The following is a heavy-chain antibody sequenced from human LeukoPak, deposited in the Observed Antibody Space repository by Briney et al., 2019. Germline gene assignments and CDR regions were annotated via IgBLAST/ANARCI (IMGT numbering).Heavy chain of an antibody. V-gene: IGHV3-48*03. CDR2: ISSSGSTT. J-gene: IGHJ4*02. Sequence: GGSLRLSCAASGFTFSNYEMNWVRQAPGKGLEWVSYISSSGSTTYYADSVRGRFTISRDNAKNSLYLQMNSLRPEDTAVYYCARGYCSGGSCYFDYWGQGTLVTVSS. CDR1: GFTFSNYE. CDR3: ARGYCSGGSCYFDY. D-gene: IGHD2-15*01.